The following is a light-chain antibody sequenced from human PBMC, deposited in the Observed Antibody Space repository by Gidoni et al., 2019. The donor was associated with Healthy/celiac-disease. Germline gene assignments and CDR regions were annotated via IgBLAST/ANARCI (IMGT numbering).Light chain of an antibody. CDR1: QSISSY. J-gene: IGKJ5*01. V-gene: IGKV1-39*01. Sequence: DIQMNQSPSSLSASVGDRVTITCRASQSISSYLNWYQQKPGKAPKLLIYAASSLQSGVPSRFSGSGSGTDFTLTIISLQPEDFATYYCQQSYSTPITFGQGTRLEIQ. CDR3: QQSYSTPIT. CDR2: AAS.